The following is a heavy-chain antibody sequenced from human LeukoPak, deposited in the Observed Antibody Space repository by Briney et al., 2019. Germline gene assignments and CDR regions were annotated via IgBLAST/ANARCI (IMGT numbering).Heavy chain of an antibody. CDR2: INPNSGGT. V-gene: IGHV1-2*02. CDR3: AREGSPSSSSELSWFDP. J-gene: IGHJ5*02. CDR1: GYTFTGYY. D-gene: IGHD6-6*01. Sequence: GASVKVSCKASGYTFTGYYMHWVRQAPGQGLEWMGWINPNSGGTNYAQKFQGRVTMTRDTSISTAYMELSGLRSDDTAVYYCAREGSPSSSSELSWFDPWGQGTLVTVSS.